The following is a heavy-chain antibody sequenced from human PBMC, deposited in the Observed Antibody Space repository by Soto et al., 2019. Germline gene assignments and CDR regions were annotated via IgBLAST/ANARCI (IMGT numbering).Heavy chain of an antibody. CDR1: GFPFSLSA. V-gene: IGHV3-23*01. Sequence: EVQLLESGGGFVQPGESLRLSCAASGFPFSLSAMSWVRPAPGRGLDWVSSLSGGGSTTAYADSVKGRVTISRDNSKNTVHLQMNRLRAEDTAVYYCAKGPEYDILTGCDYWGQGALVTVSA. CDR2: LSGGGSTT. CDR3: AKGPEYDILTGCDY. D-gene: IGHD3-9*01. J-gene: IGHJ4*02.